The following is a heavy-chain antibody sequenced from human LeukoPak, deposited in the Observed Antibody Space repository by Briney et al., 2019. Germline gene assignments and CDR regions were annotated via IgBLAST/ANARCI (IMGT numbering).Heavy chain of an antibody. CDR3: ARGPAVAGRVYYYYGMDV. D-gene: IGHD6-19*01. CDR2: INPNSGGT. J-gene: IGHJ6*02. CDR1: GYTFTGYY. V-gene: IGHV1-2*02. Sequence: PSASVKVSCKASGYTFTGYYMHWVRQAPGQGLERMGWINPNSGGTNYAQKLQGRVTTTTDTSTSTAYMELRSLRSDDTAVYYCARGPAVAGRVYYYYGMDVWGQGTTVTVSS.